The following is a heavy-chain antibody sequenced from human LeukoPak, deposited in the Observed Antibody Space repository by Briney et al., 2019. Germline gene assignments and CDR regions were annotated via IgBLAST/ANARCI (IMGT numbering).Heavy chain of an antibody. CDR3: ARHTAARRGPYYYYYMDV. J-gene: IGHJ6*03. CDR2: IIPIFGTA. Sequence: SVKVSCKASGGTFSSYAISWVRQAPGQGLEWMGGIIPIFGTANYAQKFQGRVTITADESTSTAYMELSSLRSEDTAVYYCARHTAARRGPYYYYYMDVWGKGTTVTVSS. CDR1: GGTFSSYA. V-gene: IGHV1-69*13. D-gene: IGHD2-15*01.